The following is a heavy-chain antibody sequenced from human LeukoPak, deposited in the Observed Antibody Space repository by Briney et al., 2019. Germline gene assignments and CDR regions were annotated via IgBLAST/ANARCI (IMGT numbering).Heavy chain of an antibody. J-gene: IGHJ4*02. CDR1: GFTFSTSW. CDR3: ANSGGDCSSTSCYPLDY. CDR2: INGYGSIT. V-gene: IGHV3-74*01. Sequence: GGSLRLSCAASGFTFSTSWMNWVRQAPGEGPVWVSRINGYGSITTYADSVKGRFTISRDNAKNALSLQMNSLRAEDSAVYYCANSGGDCSSTSCYPLDYWGQGTLVTVSS. D-gene: IGHD2-2*01.